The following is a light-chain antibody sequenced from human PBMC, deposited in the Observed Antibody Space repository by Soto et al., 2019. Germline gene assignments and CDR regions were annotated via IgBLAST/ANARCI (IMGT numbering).Light chain of an antibody. J-gene: IGKJ1*01. CDR1: QSVSSS. CDR3: QQRSNWPPTWT. Sequence: EIVMTQSPDILSVSPGERATLSCRASQSVSSSLAWYQHKPGQAPRLLIYDASKRATGIPARFSGSGSGTDFTLTISSLEPEDFAVYYCQQRSNWPPTWTFGQGTRVEIK. CDR2: DAS. V-gene: IGKV3-11*01.